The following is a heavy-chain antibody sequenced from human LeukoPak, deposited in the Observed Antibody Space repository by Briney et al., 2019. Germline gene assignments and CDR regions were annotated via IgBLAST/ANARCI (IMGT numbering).Heavy chain of an antibody. Sequence: GGSLRLSCSASGFTLSSYWMHWVRQAPGKGLEWVSGISWNSGSIGYADSVKGRFTISRDNDKNCLYLQMNSLRAEDTALYYCAKDRSYYDSSGYPAWGQGTLVTVSS. J-gene: IGHJ4*02. CDR2: ISWNSGSI. V-gene: IGHV3-9*01. CDR1: GFTLSSYW. D-gene: IGHD3-22*01. CDR3: AKDRSYYDSSGYPA.